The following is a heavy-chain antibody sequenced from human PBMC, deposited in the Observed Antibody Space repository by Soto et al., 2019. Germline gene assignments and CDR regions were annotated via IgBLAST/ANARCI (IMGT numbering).Heavy chain of an antibody. Sequence: QVQLQQWGAGLLQPAETPSLTCAVYGGSFSGYYWSWIRQPPGKGLEWIGEINDSGSTNNNPSLKSRVTISVDTSKNQFSLKLNSVTAADTAVYYCARGSVGWAYGMDVWGQGTTVIVSS. J-gene: IGHJ6*02. V-gene: IGHV4-34*01. D-gene: IGHD2-2*03. CDR2: INDSGST. CDR3: ARGSVGWAYGMDV. CDR1: GGSFSGYY.